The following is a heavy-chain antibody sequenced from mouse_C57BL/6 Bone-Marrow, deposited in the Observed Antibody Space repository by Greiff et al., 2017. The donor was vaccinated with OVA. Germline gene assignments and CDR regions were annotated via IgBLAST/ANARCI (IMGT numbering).Heavy chain of an antibody. CDR3: ALEAYYYGSSYLFAY. CDR2: IYPGNSDT. D-gene: IGHD1-1*01. V-gene: IGHV1-5*01. CDR1: GYTFTSYW. J-gene: IGHJ3*01. Sequence: VQLKESGTVLARPGASVKMSCKTSGYTFTSYWMHWVKQRPGQGLEWIGAIYPGNSDTSYNQKFKGKAKLTAVTSASTAYMELSSLTNEDSAVYYCALEAYYYGSSYLFAYWGQGTLVTVSA.